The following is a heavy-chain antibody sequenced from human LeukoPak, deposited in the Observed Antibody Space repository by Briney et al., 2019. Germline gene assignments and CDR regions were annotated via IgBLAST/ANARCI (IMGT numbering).Heavy chain of an antibody. V-gene: IGHV1-46*01. J-gene: IGHJ6*02. CDR1: GYTLTNYL. D-gene: IGHD4-23*01. Sequence: ASVKVSCKASGYTLTNYLLHWVRQAPGLGLEWMGLINPSGGSTKYAQKFQGRVTITADKSTSTAYMELSSLRSEDTAVYYCARGGYYGGNSYYYYGMDVWGQGTTVTVSS. CDR2: INPSGGST. CDR3: ARGGYYGGNSYYYYGMDV.